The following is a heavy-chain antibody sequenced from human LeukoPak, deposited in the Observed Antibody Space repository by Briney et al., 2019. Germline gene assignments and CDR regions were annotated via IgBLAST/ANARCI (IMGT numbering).Heavy chain of an antibody. CDR3: ARKHLESSSWYLPFDY. V-gene: IGHV3-43*02. Sequence: GGSLRLSCAASGFTFYDYAMHWVRQAREKGVEWVSFISGDGGSTYYADSVKGRFTISRDNSKNSLYLHMNSLRTEDTALYYCARKHLESSSWYLPFDYWGQGTLVTVYS. J-gene: IGHJ4*02. D-gene: IGHD6-13*01. CDR2: ISGDGGST. CDR1: GFTFYDYA.